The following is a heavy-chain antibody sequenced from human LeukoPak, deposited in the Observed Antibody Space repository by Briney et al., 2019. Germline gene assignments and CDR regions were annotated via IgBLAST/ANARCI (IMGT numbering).Heavy chain of an antibody. CDR1: GFTFSSA. CDR3: ARGYSILRY. V-gene: IGHV1-58*02. Sequence: SVKVSCKASGFTFSSAMQWVRQARGQRLEWIGWIVVGSGNTNYAQKFQERVTITRDMSTSTAYMELSSLRSEDTAVYYCARGYSILRYWGQGTLVTVSS. D-gene: IGHD6-13*01. CDR2: IVVGSGNT. J-gene: IGHJ4*02.